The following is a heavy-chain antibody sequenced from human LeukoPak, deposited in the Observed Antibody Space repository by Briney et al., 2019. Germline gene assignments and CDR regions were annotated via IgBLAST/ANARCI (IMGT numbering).Heavy chain of an antibody. CDR1: GFIFSSYG. Sequence: GGSLRLSCAASGFIFSSYGMHWVRQAPGKGLEWVAVIWYDGSNKYYADSVKGRFTISRDNSKNTLYLQMNSLRAEDTAVYYCASTGSSWYEFDYWGQGTLVTVSS. CDR2: IWYDGSNK. J-gene: IGHJ4*02. CDR3: ASTGSSWYEFDY. D-gene: IGHD6-13*01. V-gene: IGHV3-33*01.